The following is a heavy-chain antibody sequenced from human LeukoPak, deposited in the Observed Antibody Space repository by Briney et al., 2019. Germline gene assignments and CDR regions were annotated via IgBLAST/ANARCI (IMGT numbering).Heavy chain of an antibody. J-gene: IGHJ6*03. CDR1: GFIFSNYG. CDR3: ASLLWFGDSDYYYMDV. CDR2: IRYDGSNK. V-gene: IGHV3-30*02. Sequence: GGSLRLSCTTSGFIFSNYGMHWVRQAPGKGLEWVAFIRYDGSNKYYADSVKGRLTISRANSKNTLYLQMNSLRAEDTAVYYCASLLWFGDSDYYYMDVWGKGTTVTVSS. D-gene: IGHD3-10*01.